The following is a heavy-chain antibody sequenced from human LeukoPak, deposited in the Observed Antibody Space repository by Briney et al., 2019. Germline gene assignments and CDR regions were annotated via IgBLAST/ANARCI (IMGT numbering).Heavy chain of an antibody. CDR3: ARPIKAYYYDSSGYYGY. D-gene: IGHD3-22*01. Sequence: VASVKVSCKASGYTFTSYGISWVRQAPGQGLEWMGWISAYNGNTNYAQKLQGRVTMTTDTSTSAAYMELRSLRSDDTAVYYCARPIKAYYYDSSGYYGYWGQGTLVTVSS. CDR2: ISAYNGNT. CDR1: GYTFTSYG. V-gene: IGHV1-18*01. J-gene: IGHJ4*02.